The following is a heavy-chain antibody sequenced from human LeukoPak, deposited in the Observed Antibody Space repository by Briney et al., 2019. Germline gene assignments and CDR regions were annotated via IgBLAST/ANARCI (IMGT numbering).Heavy chain of an antibody. CDR3: ARALVVPAGNRFDP. D-gene: IGHD2-2*01. CDR2: IYYSGST. Sequence: PSETLSLTCTVSGGSISSYYWSWIRQPPGKGLEWIGYIYYSGSTNYNPSLKSRVTISVDTSKNQFSLKLSSVTAADTAVYYCARALVVPAGNRFDPWGQGTLVTVSS. CDR1: GGSISSYY. V-gene: IGHV4-59*01. J-gene: IGHJ5*02.